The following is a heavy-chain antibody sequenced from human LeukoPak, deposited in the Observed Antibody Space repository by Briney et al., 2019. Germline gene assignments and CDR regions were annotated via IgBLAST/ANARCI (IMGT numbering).Heavy chain of an antibody. V-gene: IGHV4-59*01. D-gene: IGHD3-9*01. CDR3: GRSSSYFDWFHWFDP. J-gene: IGHJ5*02. CDR1: GGSISSYY. CDR2: IYYSGST. Sequence: SETLSLTCAVSGGSISSYYWSWIRQPPGKGLEWIGYIYYSGSTNYNPSLKSRVTISVDTSKNQFSLKLSSVTAADTAVYYCGRSSSYFDWFHWFDPWGQGTLVTVSS.